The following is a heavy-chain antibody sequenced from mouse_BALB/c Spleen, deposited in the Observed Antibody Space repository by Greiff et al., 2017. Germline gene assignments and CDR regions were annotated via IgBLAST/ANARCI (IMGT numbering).Heavy chain of an antibody. D-gene: IGHD2-2*01. Sequence: VQLKQSGAELARPGASVKLSCKASGYTFTSYWMQWVKQRPGQGLEWIGAIYPGDGDTRYTQKFKGKGTLTADKSSSTAYMQLSSLASEDSAVYYCARLGGYGPFADWGQGTLVTVSA. CDR1: GYTFTSYW. CDR2: IYPGDGDT. V-gene: IGHV1-87*01. CDR3: ARLGGYGPFAD. J-gene: IGHJ3*01.